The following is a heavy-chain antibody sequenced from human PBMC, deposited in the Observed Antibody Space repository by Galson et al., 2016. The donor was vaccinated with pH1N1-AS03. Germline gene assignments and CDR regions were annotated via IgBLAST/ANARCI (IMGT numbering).Heavy chain of an antibody. V-gene: IGHV3-33*01. CDR1: GFTFSSHG. D-gene: IGHD3-16*02. CDR3: ARDRHYYDYIWGTYRYDWYFDL. CDR2: IWHDGSEK. Sequence: SLRLSCAASGFTFSSHGMHWVRQTPGKGLEWVAVIWHDGSEKYYADSVKGRFTISRDNSKNTLYLQMNSLRAEDTAVYYFARDRHYYDYIWGTYRYDWYFDLWGRGTLVTVSS. J-gene: IGHJ2*01.